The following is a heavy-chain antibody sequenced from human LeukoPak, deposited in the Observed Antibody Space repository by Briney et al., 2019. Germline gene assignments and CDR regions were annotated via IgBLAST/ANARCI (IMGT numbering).Heavy chain of an antibody. CDR1: GITFWNCA. CDR3: ARGQVGATLPLFDY. D-gene: IGHD1-26*01. J-gene: IGHJ4*02. CDR2: ISYDESNK. Sequence: GGSLRLSCAASGITFWNCAMHWVRRAPGKGLEWVALISYDESNKAYADSVKGRFTISRDNSKNTLYLLLNSLRPEDTAVYYCARGQVGATLPLFDYWGQGTLVTVSS. V-gene: IGHV3-30*04.